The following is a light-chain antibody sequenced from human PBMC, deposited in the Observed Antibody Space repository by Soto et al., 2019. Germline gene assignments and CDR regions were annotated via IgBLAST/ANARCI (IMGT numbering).Light chain of an antibody. V-gene: IGKV3-15*01. CDR2: GAS. CDR3: QPYNNWPPQT. J-gene: IGKJ1*01. CDR1: QSVSSN. Sequence: EIVMTQSPATLSVSPGERVTLSCRASQSVSSNLAWYQQKPGQAPRLLIYGASTRATGIPARFSGSGSGTEFTLTISSLQSEDFAVYYCQPYNNWPPQTFGQGTKVDIK.